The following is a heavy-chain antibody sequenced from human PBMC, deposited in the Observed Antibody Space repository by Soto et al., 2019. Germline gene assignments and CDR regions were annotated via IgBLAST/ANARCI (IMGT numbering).Heavy chain of an antibody. CDR1: GGSFRNYY. V-gene: IGHV4-34*01. J-gene: IGHJ5*02. CDR2: VNHSGEA. Sequence: PSETLSLTCGVYGGSFRNYYWIWVRQPPGKGLEWIGEVNHSGEATYNPSLQSRVTISLDTSNNHFSLKMTSLTAADTALYFCKREVRFPRSWFDPWGQGTQVTVSS. CDR3: KREVRFPRSWFDP. D-gene: IGHD3-10*01.